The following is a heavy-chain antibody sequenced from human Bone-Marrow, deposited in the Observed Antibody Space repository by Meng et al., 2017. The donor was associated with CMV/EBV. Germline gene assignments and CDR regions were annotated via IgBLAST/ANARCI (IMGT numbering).Heavy chain of an antibody. J-gene: IGHJ4*02. D-gene: IGHD1-26*01. V-gene: IGHV3-23*01. CDR2: ISGSGADT. CDR1: AFPFNNYV. Sequence: GESLKISCAGSAFPFNNYVMHWVRQTPGKGVEWVSSISGSGADTYYADSVKGRSTISRDNANNALYLQMSSLRAEDTAVYYCTKELWQWELKYYFALWGQGTLVTVSS. CDR3: TKELWQWELKYYFAL.